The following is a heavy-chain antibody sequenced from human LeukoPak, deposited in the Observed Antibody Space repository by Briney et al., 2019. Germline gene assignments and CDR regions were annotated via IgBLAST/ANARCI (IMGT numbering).Heavy chain of an antibody. J-gene: IGHJ5*02. Sequence: PSETLSLTCVVSGFSIRSGYRWAWIRQPPGKGLEWIGSIYHTGSAHYNPSLKSRVTISIDTSNNQFSLRLNSVTAADTAVYYCARDPRWLTPDCTSISCYENYSDPWGQGILVTVSS. CDR2: IYHTGSA. CDR3: ARDPRWLTPDCTSISCYENYSDP. D-gene: IGHD2-2*01. V-gene: IGHV4-38-2*02. CDR1: GFSIRSGYR.